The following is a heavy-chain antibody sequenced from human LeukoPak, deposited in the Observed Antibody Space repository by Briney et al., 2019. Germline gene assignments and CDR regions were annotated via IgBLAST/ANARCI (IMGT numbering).Heavy chain of an antibody. Sequence: GGSLRLSCAASGFTVGNNYMNWVRQAPGKGLEWISLIYSGGRTHYADSVKGRFTISRDNSKNTLYLQMNNVRAEDTALYYCTRDGWDYWGQGTLVTVSS. J-gene: IGHJ4*02. CDR2: IYSGGRT. D-gene: IGHD2-2*03. CDR3: TRDGWDY. V-gene: IGHV3-53*01. CDR1: GFTVGNNY.